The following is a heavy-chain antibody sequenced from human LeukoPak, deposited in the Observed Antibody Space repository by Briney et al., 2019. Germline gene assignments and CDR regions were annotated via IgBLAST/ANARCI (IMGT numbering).Heavy chain of an antibody. J-gene: IGHJ6*03. Sequence: ASVKVSCKASGYTFTSYGISWVRQAPGQGLEWMGWISAYNGNTNYAQKLQGRVTMTTDTSTSTAYMELRSLRFDDTAVYYCARGMKLIKSYYYYYMDVWRKGTTVTVSS. CDR3: ARGMKLIKSYYYYYMDV. V-gene: IGHV1-18*01. CDR2: ISAYNGNT. CDR1: GYTFTSYG. D-gene: IGHD6-6*01.